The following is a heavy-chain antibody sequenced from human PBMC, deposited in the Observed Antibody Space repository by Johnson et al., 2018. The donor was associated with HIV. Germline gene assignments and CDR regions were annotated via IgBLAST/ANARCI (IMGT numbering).Heavy chain of an antibody. CDR2: ISYDGSNK. CDR3: AKGGIATRPGAFDI. J-gene: IGHJ3*02. CDR1: GFTFSSYA. V-gene: IGHV3-30*04. D-gene: IGHD6-6*01. Sequence: QMQLVESGGGVVQPGRSLRLSCVASGFTFSSYAMHWVRQAPGKGLEWVAVISYDGSNKYYADSVKGRFTISRDNSKNTLYLQMNSLRAEDTALYYCAKGGIATRPGAFDIWGQGTMVTVSS.